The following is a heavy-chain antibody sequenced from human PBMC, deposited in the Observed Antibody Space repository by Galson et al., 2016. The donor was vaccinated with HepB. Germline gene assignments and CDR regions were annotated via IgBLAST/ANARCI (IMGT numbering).Heavy chain of an antibody. Sequence: SLRLSCAASGFTFTRHAMTWVRQAPGKGLEWVAFISGVSGRTNYEDSVKGRFTISRDNSNNTLFLQMNSLRAEDTAIYYCAKNLYGTPSPNDYFDYWGQGTLVTVSS. CDR1: GFTFTRHA. J-gene: IGHJ4*02. CDR2: ISGVSGRT. V-gene: IGHV3-23*01. CDR3: AKNLYGTPSPNDYFDY. D-gene: IGHD1-1*01.